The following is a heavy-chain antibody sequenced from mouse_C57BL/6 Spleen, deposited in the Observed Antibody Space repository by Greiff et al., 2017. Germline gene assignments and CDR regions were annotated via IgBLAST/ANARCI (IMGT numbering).Heavy chain of an antibody. V-gene: IGHV1-81*01. CDR1: GYTFTSYG. Sequence: VQRVESGAELARPGASVKLSCKASGYTFTSYGVSWVKQRTGQGLEWIGEIYPRSGNTYYNEKFKGKATLTADKSSSTAYMELRSLTSEDSAVYFCARDDYDEFAYWGQGTLVTVSA. J-gene: IGHJ3*01. D-gene: IGHD2-4*01. CDR2: IYPRSGNT. CDR3: ARDDYDEFAY.